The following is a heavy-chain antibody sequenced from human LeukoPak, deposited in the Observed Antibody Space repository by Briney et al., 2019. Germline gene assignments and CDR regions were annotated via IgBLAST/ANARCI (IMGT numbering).Heavy chain of an antibody. CDR1: GFTFSSYG. D-gene: IGHD6-19*01. CDR3: AKDRIAVAGTNDY. Sequence: GGSLRLSCAASGFTFSSYGMHSVRQAPGKGLEGVAFIRYDGSNKYYADSVKGRFTIPRDNSKNTLYLQMNSLRAEDTAVYYCAKDRIAVAGTNDYWGQGTLVTVSS. V-gene: IGHV3-30*02. J-gene: IGHJ4*02. CDR2: IRYDGSNK.